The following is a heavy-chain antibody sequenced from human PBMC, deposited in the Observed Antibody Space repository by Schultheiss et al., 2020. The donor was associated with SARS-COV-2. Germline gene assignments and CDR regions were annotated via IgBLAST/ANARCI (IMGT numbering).Heavy chain of an antibody. V-gene: IGHV1-69*02. CDR3: ARGVYSSSWSGAFDI. J-gene: IGHJ3*02. CDR2: IISILGIA. Sequence: KISCKASGGTFSSYTISWVRQAPGQGLEWMGRIISILGIANYAQKFQGRVTITANKSTSTAYMELSSLRSEDTAVYYCARGVYSSSWSGAFDIWGQGTMVTVSS. CDR1: GGTFSSYT. D-gene: IGHD6-13*01.